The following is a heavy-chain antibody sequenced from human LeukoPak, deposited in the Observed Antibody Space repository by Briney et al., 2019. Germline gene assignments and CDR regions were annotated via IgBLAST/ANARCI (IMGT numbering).Heavy chain of an antibody. D-gene: IGHD6-13*01. V-gene: IGHV3-11*03. CDR1: GFTFSDYY. CDR2: ISSSSSYT. CDR3: ATGQQLAPGQVH. Sequence: GGSMRLSCAASGFTFSDYYMSWNRQAPGKGLEWVSYISSSSSYTNFADSVKGRFTISRDNAKNSLYLQMNSLRAEDTAVYYCATGQQLAPGQVHWGPGNLGSVSS. J-gene: IGHJ4*02.